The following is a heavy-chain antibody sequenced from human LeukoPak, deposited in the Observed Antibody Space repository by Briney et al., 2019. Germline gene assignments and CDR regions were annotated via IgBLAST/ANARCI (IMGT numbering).Heavy chain of an antibody. Sequence: PSETLSLTCAVYGGSFSGYYWSWIRQPPGKGLEWIGYIYYSGSTNYNPSLKSRVTISVDTSKNQFSLKLSSVTAADTAVYYCARQVDYYYGMDVWGQGTTVTVSS. CDR2: IYYSGST. CDR3: ARQVDYYYGMDV. CDR1: GGSFSGYY. D-gene: IGHD2-15*01. J-gene: IGHJ6*02. V-gene: IGHV4-59*08.